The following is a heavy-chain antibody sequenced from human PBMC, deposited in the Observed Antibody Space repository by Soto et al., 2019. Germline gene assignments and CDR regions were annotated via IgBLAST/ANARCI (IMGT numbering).Heavy chain of an antibody. CDR1: GGTFSSYA. V-gene: IGHV1-69*12. CDR3: ARDPLPYSSSWSNYGYFDL. D-gene: IGHD6-13*01. J-gene: IGHJ2*01. CDR2: VIPIFGAA. Sequence: QVQLVQSGAEVKKTGSSVKVSCKASGGTFSSYAISWVRQAPGQGLEWMGGVIPIFGAANYAQKFQGRVTITADESTSTAYMELSSLRSEDTAVYYCARDPLPYSSSWSNYGYFDLWGRGTLVTVSS.